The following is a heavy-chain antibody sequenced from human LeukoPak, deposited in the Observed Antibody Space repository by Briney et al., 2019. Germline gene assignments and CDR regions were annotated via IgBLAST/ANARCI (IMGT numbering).Heavy chain of an antibody. CDR3: ASAPRYDFWSGYYDRYGMDV. V-gene: IGHV1-3*01. D-gene: IGHD3-3*01. CDR2: INAGNGNT. Sequence: ASVKVSCKASGYTFTSYARHWVRQAPGQRLEWMGWINAGNGNTKYSQKFQGRVTITRDTSASTAYMELSSLRSEDTAVYYCASAPRYDFWSGYYDRYGMDVWGQGTTVTVSS. J-gene: IGHJ6*02. CDR1: GYTFTSYA.